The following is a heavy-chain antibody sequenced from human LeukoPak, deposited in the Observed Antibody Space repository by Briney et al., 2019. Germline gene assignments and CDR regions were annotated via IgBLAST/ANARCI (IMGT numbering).Heavy chain of an antibody. CDR1: GGTFYTFS. Sequence: GASVKVSCKASGGTFYTFSISWVRQAPGQGLEWMGRIIPILGMTDYAPKFQGRVTITADKSTSTAYMELSSLRSEDTAVYFCARDRDAHYYYYAMDVWGQGTTVTVSS. V-gene: IGHV1-69*04. CDR3: ARDRDAHYYYYAMDV. CDR2: IIPILGMT. J-gene: IGHJ6*02. D-gene: IGHD3-10*01.